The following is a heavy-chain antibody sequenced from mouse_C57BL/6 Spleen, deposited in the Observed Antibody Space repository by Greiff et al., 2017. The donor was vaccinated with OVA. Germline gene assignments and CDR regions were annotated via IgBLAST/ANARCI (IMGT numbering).Heavy chain of an antibody. CDR3: ARGGWGFDY. D-gene: IGHD3-2*02. V-gene: IGHV5-17*01. CDR2: ISSGSSTI. Sequence: EVQLVESGGGLVKPGGSLKLSCAASGFTFSDYGMHWVRQAPEKGLEWVAYISSGSSTIYYADKVKGRVTISRDNSKNTLFLQMTSLRSEDTAMYYCARGGWGFDYWGQGTTLTVSS. J-gene: IGHJ2*01. CDR1: GFTFSDYG.